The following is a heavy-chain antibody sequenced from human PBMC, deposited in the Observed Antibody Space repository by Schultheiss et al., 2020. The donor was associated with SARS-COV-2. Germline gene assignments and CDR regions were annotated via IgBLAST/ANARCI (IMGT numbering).Heavy chain of an antibody. CDR3: ARAGFKEVGAAFDY. Sequence: SETLSLTCAVYGGSFSGYYWSWIRQPPGKGLEWIGEINHSGSTNYNPSLKSRVTISVDTSKNRFSLNLTSVTAADTAVYYCARAGFKEVGAAFDYWGQGTLVTVSS. D-gene: IGHD1-26*01. CDR1: GGSFSGYY. V-gene: IGHV4-34*01. CDR2: INHSGST. J-gene: IGHJ4*02.